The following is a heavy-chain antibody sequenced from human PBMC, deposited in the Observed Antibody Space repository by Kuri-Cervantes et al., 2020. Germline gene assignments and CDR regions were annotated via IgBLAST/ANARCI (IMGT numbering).Heavy chain of an antibody. J-gene: IGHJ4*02. D-gene: IGHD6-6*01. CDR1: GGSISSGGYY. CDR3: ARARSSSPFFDF. Sequence: SETLSLTCTVSGGSISSGGYYWSWIRQHPGKGLEWIGYIYYSGSTYYNPSLKSRVTISVDTSKNQFSLKLSSVTAADTAVYYCARARSSSPFFDFWGQGILVTVSS. CDR2: IYYSGST. V-gene: IGHV4-31*03.